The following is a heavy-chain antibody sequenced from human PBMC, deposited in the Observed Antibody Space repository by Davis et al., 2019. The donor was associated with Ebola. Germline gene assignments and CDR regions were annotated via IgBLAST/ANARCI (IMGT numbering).Heavy chain of an antibody. V-gene: IGHV1-18*04. CDR2: ISAYDGST. D-gene: IGHD6-13*01. CDR3: ARSQSTSWYGLFDY. J-gene: IGHJ4*02. Sequence: ASVKVSCKASGYTFTSYGISWVRQAPGQGLEWMGRISAYDGSTNYAQKLQGRVTVTTDTSASTAYMEVRSLTSDDTAVYFCARSQSTSWYGLFDYWGQGTLVTVSS. CDR1: GYTFTSYG.